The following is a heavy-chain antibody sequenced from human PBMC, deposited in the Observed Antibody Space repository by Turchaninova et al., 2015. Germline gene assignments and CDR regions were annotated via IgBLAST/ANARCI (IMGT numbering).Heavy chain of an antibody. CDR1: GGTFRSNT. Sequence: QVQVVQSGAEVKKPGSSVKVSCKASGGTFRSNTIRWVRPAPGQGLELMAGIIPMFGTTSYAQKFQDRVTITADKSTSTVYMELSSLRSEDTAVYYCASRSGIIAVAGIGYYYGMDVWGQGTTVTVSS. CDR2: IIPMFGTT. J-gene: IGHJ6*02. V-gene: IGHV1-69*06. CDR3: ASRSGIIAVAGIGYYYGMDV. D-gene: IGHD6-19*01.